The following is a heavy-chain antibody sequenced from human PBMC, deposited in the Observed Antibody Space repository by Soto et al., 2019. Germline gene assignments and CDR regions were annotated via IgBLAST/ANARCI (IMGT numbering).Heavy chain of an antibody. CDR3: AKDRSFEVVAARTDY. Sequence: GGSLRLSFAASGITFRSYAMSWVSQAPGKGLEWVSAISGSGCSTYYADSVKGRFTISRDNSKNTLYLQMNSLRAEDTAVYYCAKDRSFEVVAARTDYWGQGTLVTVSS. CDR1: GITFRSYA. V-gene: IGHV3-23*01. D-gene: IGHD2-15*01. CDR2: ISGSGCST. J-gene: IGHJ4*02.